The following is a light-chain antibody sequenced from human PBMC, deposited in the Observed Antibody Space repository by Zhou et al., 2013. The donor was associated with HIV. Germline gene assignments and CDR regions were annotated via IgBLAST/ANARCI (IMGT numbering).Light chain of an antibody. J-gene: IGKJ1*01. V-gene: IGKV1-5*03. CDR1: QNINSW. CDR2: KAS. Sequence: DIQMTQSPSTLSASIGDRVTITCRASQNINSWLAWYQQEPGKAPNLLIYKASNLQSGVPSRFSGSGSGTEFTLTISSLQPDDFATYYCQQYNSYWTFGQGTKVEIK. CDR3: QQYNSYWT.